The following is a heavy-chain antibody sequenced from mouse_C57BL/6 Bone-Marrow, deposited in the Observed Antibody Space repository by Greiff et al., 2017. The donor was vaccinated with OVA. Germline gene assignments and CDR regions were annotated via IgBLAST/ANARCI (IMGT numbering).Heavy chain of an antibody. CDR1: GFTFSSYT. CDR2: ISGGGGNT. J-gene: IGHJ3*01. CDR3: ARQLKGFAY. Sequence: EVQLQESGGGLVKPGGSLKLSCAASGFTFSSYTMSWVRQTPEKRLEWVATISGGGGNTYYPDSVKGRFTISRDNAKNTLYLQMSSLRSEDTALYYCARQLKGFAYWGQGTLVTVSA. V-gene: IGHV5-9*01.